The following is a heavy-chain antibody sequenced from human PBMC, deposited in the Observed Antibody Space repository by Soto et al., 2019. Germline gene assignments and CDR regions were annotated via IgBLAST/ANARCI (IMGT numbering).Heavy chain of an antibody. CDR3: VRAGHVFDVHYYGMDL. CDR1: GFTFNDYS. J-gene: IGHJ6*02. D-gene: IGHD3-10*01. V-gene: IGHV3-21*01. Sequence: GGSLRLSCEASGFTFNDYSMEWVRQAPEKGLEWVSSISSSGTYIYYADSVKGRFAISRDNANNVMYLQMDTLRAEDTAVYYCVRAGHVFDVHYYGMDLWGQGTTVTVSS. CDR2: ISSSGTYI.